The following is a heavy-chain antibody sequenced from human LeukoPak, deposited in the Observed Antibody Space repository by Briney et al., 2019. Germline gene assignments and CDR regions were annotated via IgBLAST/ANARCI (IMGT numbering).Heavy chain of an antibody. V-gene: IGHV4-59*01. Sequence: PSETLSLTCTVSGGSISSYYWSWIRQPPGKGLEWIGYIYYSGSTNYNPSLKSRVTISVDTSKNQFSLKLSSVTAADTAVYYCARVEGRYSYAGYWGQGTLVTVSS. D-gene: IGHD5-18*01. J-gene: IGHJ4*02. CDR1: GGSISSYY. CDR3: ARVEGRYSYAGY. CDR2: IYYSGST.